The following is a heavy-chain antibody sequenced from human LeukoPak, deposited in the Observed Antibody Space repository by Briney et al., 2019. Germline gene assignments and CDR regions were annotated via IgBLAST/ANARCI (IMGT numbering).Heavy chain of an antibody. V-gene: IGHV3-21*01. CDR2: ISSSSSYI. D-gene: IGHD5-12*01. J-gene: IGHJ4*02. CDR3: ARDRSGYSGYDLDY. Sequence: GGSLRLSCAASGFTFSSYSMNWVRQAPGKGLEWVSSISSSSSYIYYADSVKGRFTTSRDNAKNSLYLQMNSLRAEDTAVYYCARDRSGYSGYDLDYWGQGTLVTVSS. CDR1: GFTFSSYS.